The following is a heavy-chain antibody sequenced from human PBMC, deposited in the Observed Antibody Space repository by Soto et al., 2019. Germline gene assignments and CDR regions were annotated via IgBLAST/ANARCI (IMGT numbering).Heavy chain of an antibody. CDR3: ARDRSDYGDYAYAY. CDR1: GYSFTNYY. Sequence: QVQLVQSGAEVRKPGASVKVSCKASGYSFTNYYLHWVRQAPGQGLEWMGMINPSGGSTSYAQKFQGRITMTRDTSTSRVYMDLSSLRSEDTAVYYCARDRSDYGDYAYAYWGQGTLVTVSS. D-gene: IGHD4-17*01. J-gene: IGHJ4*02. CDR2: INPSGGST. V-gene: IGHV1-46*01.